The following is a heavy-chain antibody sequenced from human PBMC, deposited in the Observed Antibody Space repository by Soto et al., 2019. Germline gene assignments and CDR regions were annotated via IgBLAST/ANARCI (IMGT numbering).Heavy chain of an antibody. CDR3: ATPGIAAAGRSGGWFDP. J-gene: IGHJ5*02. CDR1: GGSFSCYY. V-gene: IGHV4-34*01. CDR2: INHSGST. Sequence: SETLSLTCAVYGGSFSCYYWSWIRQPPGKGLEWIGEINHSGSTNYNPSLKSRVTISVDTSKNQFSLKLSSVTAADTAVYYCATPGIAAAGRSGGWFDPWGQGTLVTVSS. D-gene: IGHD6-13*01.